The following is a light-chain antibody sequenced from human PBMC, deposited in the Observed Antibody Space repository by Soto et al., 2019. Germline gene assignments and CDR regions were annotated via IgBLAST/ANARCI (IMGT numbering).Light chain of an antibody. CDR3: HQYHSSPYT. CDR1: RSINNW. CDR2: QTT. Sequence: DIQMTQSPSTLSASPGDRDTLTCRASRSINNWLAWYQQKPGKAPDLLLFQTTSLKSGVPSRFSGSGSETEFTLTISSLQPDDCATYYCHQYHSSPYTLGQWTKLEIK. J-gene: IGKJ2*01. V-gene: IGKV1-5*03.